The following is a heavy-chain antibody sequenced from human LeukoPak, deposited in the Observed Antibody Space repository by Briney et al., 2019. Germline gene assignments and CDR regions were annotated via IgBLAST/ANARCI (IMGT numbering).Heavy chain of an antibody. CDR2: IYYDGSNK. J-gene: IGHJ6*02. CDR1: GFTFSSSW. D-gene: IGHD6-6*01. V-gene: IGHV3-33*08. CDR3: ARGSSRAASKRFGMDV. Sequence: GGSLRLSCAASGFTFSSSWMSWVRQAPGKGLEWVAVIYYDGSNKYYADSVKGRFTISRDNSKNTLYLQMNSLRAEDTAVYYCARGSSRAASKRFGMDVWGQGTTVTVSS.